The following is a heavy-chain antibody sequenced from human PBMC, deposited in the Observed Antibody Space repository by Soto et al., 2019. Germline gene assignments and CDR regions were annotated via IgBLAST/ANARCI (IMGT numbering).Heavy chain of an antibody. Sequence: GGSLRLSCAASGFTFSSYAMSWVRQAPGKGLEWVSANSGSGGSTYYADSVKGRFTISRDNSKNTLFLQMNSLRAEDTAVYYFVSGMVRGVIIGNYYYYGMDVWGQGTTVTVSS. CDR1: GFTFSSYA. D-gene: IGHD3-10*01. V-gene: IGHV3-23*01. J-gene: IGHJ6*02. CDR3: VSGMVRGVIIGNYYYYGMDV. CDR2: NSGSGGST.